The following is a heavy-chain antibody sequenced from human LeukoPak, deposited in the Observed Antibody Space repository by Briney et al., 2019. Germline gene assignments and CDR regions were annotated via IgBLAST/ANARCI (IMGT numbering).Heavy chain of an antibody. CDR3: ARGLPWQWLYNWFDP. D-gene: IGHD6-19*01. CDR1: GCTFTSYD. Sequence: ASVKVSCKASGCTFTSYDINWVRQATGQGLEWMGWMNPNSGNTGYAQKFQGRVTMTRNTSISTAYMELSSLRSEDTAVYYCARGLPWQWLYNWFDPWGQGTLVTVSS. J-gene: IGHJ5*02. V-gene: IGHV1-8*01. CDR2: MNPNSGNT.